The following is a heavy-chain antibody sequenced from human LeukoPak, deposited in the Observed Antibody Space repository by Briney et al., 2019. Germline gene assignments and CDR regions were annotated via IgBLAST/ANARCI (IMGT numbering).Heavy chain of an antibody. CDR3: ARDAISRGIIDY. D-gene: IGHD3-10*01. CDR1: GYSFTGYY. V-gene: IGHV1-2*02. Sequence: GASVKVSCKASGYSFTGYYVHWVRQAPGQGLEWMGWINPDSGGTNFGQKFQGRVTLTRDTSISTAYMELSRLTSDDTAVYFCARDAISRGIIDYWGQGTLVTVSS. CDR2: INPDSGGT. J-gene: IGHJ4*02.